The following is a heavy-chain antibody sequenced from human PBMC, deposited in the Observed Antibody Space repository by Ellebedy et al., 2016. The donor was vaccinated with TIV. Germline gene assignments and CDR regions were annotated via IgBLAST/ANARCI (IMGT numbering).Heavy chain of an antibody. CDR2: IKSKTNGGTT. CDR1: GLSFSNAW. CDR3: TTDAPYYYGSGTYPQSFDL. Sequence: GGSLRLSCAASGLSFSNAWMNWVRQAPGRGLEWVGLIKSKTNGGTTDYAAPVKGRFTISRDDSKNTLYLQMNSLKMEDTAVYYCTTDAPYYYGSGTYPQSFDLWGQGTMVTVSP. V-gene: IGHV3-15*07. D-gene: IGHD3-10*01. J-gene: IGHJ3*01.